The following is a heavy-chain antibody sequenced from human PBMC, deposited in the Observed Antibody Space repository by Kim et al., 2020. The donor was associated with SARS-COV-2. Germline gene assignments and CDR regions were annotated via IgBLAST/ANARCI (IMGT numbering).Heavy chain of an antibody. CDR2: ISYDGSNK. V-gene: IGHV3-30*18. J-gene: IGHJ4*01. CDR1: GFTFSSYG. D-gene: IGHD2-15*01. CDR3: AKDPRYCSGGSCSHFDY. Sequence: GGSLRLSCAASGFTFSSYGMHWVRQAPGKGLEWVAVISYDGSNKYYADSVKGRFTISRDNSKNTLYLQMNSLRAEDTAVYYCAKDPRYCSGGSCSHFDY.